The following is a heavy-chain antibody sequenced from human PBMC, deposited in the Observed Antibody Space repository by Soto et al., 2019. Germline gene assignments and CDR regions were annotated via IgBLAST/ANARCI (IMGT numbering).Heavy chain of an antibody. CDR3: ANNYYDSSGYYLGYFDY. Sequence: EVQLLESGGGLVQPGGSLRLSCAASGFTFSSYAMSWVRQAPRKGLEWVSAISGSGGSTYYADSVKGRFTISRDNSKNTLYLQMNSLRAEDTAVYFSANNYYDSSGYYLGYFDYWGQGTLVTVSS. CDR1: GFTFSSYA. J-gene: IGHJ4*02. V-gene: IGHV3-23*01. CDR2: ISGSGGST. D-gene: IGHD3-22*01.